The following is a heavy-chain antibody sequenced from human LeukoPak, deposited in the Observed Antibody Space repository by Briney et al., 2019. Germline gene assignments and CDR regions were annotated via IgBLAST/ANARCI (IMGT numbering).Heavy chain of an antibody. CDR1: GDSVSSNSAT. CDR2: TYYKSKWYN. CDR3: ARVSSPWSPRDAFDI. D-gene: IGHD1-26*01. J-gene: IGHJ3*02. Sequence: SQTLSLTCAISGDSVSSNSATWDWIRQSPSRGLEWLGRTYYKSKWYNDYAVSVKSRITINSDTSKNQFSLQLNSVTPEDTAVYYCARVSSPWSPRDAFDIWGQGTMVTVSS. V-gene: IGHV6-1*01.